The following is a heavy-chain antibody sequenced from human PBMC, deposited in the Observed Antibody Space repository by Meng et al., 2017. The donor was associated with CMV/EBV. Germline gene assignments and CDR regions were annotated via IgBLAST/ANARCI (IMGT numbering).Heavy chain of an antibody. D-gene: IGHD2-2*01. J-gene: IGHJ4*02. CDR1: GVSIGSGSYY. CDR2: SHYTGST. CDR3: ARVNVIPAARFDF. Sequence: SETLSLTCTVSGVSIGSGSYYWGWIRQPPGKGLEWIGNSHYTGSTYYTSSLKSRVTLSVDTSKNQLSLEMTSVTAADTAVYYCARVNVIPAARFDFWGQGTLVTVSS. V-gene: IGHV4-39*07.